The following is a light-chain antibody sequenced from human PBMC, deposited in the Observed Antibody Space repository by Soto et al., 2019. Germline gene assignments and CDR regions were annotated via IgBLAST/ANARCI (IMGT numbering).Light chain of an antibody. J-gene: IGKJ5*01. CDR2: DAS. CDR3: QQGSNWPLIT. V-gene: IGKV3-11*01. Sequence: PGERVTLSCRASQSVSSSYLTWYQQKPGQAPRLLIYDASNRATGIPARFSGSGSGTDFILTISSLEPEDFAVYYCQQGSNWPLITFGQGTRLEIK. CDR1: QSVSSSY.